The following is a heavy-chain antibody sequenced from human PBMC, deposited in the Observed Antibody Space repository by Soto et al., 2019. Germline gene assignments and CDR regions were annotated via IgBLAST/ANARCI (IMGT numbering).Heavy chain of an antibody. CDR2: IYPRDSDT. J-gene: IGHJ4*02. CDR3: ARQVEDYFVY. CDR1: GYSFNNHW. Sequence: EVQLVQSGAEVKKPGESLKISCQGSGYSFNNHWIGWVRQMPGKGLEWMGIIYPRDSDTRYSPSFQGQVAISVDTSISTAYLQWSSLKASDTAIYYCARQVEDYFVYWGQGTLVTVSS. V-gene: IGHV5-51*01.